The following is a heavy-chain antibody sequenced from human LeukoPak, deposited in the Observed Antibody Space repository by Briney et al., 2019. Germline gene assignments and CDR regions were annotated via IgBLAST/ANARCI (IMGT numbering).Heavy chain of an antibody. CDR1: GYTFTGYY. V-gene: IGHV1-2*02. J-gene: IGHJ1*01. D-gene: IGHD3-9*01. CDR3: ARAPYDILTGRKAEYFQH. Sequence: GASVKVSCKASGYTFTGYYMHWVRQAPGQGLEWMGWINPNSGGTNYAQKFQGRVTMTRDTSISTAYMEPSRLRSDDTAVYYCARAPYDILTGRKAEYFQHWGQGTLVTVSS. CDR2: INPNSGGT.